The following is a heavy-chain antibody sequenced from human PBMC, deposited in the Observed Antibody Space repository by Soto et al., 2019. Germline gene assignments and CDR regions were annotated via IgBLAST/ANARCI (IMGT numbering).Heavy chain of an antibody. CDR3: ARGNTVVTAAGAFDI. CDR2: INPIGGRT. V-gene: IGHV1-46*01. D-gene: IGHD2-15*01. Sequence: ASVKVSCKASGFTFTNYYMHWVRQAPGQGLEWMGMINPIGGRTTYAQKFQGGVTMTRDTSTSTAYMELSSLRSEDTAVYYCARGNTVVTAAGAFDIWGQGTMVTVSS. CDR1: GFTFTNYY. J-gene: IGHJ3*02.